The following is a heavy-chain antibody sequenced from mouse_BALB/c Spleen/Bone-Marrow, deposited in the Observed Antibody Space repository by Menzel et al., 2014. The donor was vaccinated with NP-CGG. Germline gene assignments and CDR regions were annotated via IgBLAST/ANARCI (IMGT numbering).Heavy chain of an antibody. D-gene: IGHD2-14*01. CDR3: ASVIRYESYFDY. Sequence: VKLVESGPGLVAPSQSLSITCTVSGFSLTSYGVHWVRRPPGKGLEWLGVIWAGGSTNYNSALMSRLSISKDNSKSQVFLKMNSLQTDDTAMYYCASVIRYESYFDYWGQGTTLTVSS. CDR2: IWAGGST. J-gene: IGHJ2*01. CDR1: GFSLTSYG. V-gene: IGHV2-9*02.